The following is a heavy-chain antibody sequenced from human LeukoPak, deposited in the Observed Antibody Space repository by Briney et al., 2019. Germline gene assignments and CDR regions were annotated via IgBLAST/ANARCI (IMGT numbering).Heavy chain of an antibody. CDR1: GDSISSDSY. D-gene: IGHD3-9*01. J-gene: IGHJ4*02. V-gene: IGHV4-38-2*01. CDR2: IYNSVSM. Sequence: SETLSLTCSVSGDSISSDSYWGWIRQSPGKGLEWIGSIYNSVSMTYNPSLRSRVTISVDTSNNQFSLRLSSVTAADTAVYYCVRNFTRPCYDWSKRRYSFDFWGPGTTVTVSS. CDR3: VRNFTRPCYDWSKRRYSFDF.